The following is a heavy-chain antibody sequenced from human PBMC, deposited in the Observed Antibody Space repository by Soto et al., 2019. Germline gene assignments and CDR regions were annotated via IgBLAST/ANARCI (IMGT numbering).Heavy chain of an antibody. CDR2: INHSGST. CDR1: GGSFSGYY. V-gene: IGHV4-34*01. J-gene: IGHJ5*02. D-gene: IGHD3-10*01. CDR3: AREFVTMVRGAHNNWFYP. Sequence: SETLSLTCAVYGGSFSGYYWTWIRQPPGTGLEWIGEINHSGSTNYNPSLKSRVTISVDTSKNQFSLKLTSVTAADTAVYYCAREFVTMVRGAHNNWFYPWGQGTLVTVSS.